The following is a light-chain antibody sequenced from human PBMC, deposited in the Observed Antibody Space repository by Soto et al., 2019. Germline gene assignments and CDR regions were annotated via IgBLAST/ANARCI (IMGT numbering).Light chain of an antibody. CDR2: DAY. CDR3: QQYINFPWT. CDR1: QSVSGW. J-gene: IGKJ1*01. V-gene: IGKV1-5*01. Sequence: DGRMTQSPSTLSASIGDGVTITCRASQSVSGWLAWYQQTPGKAPKLLISDAYKLESGVSSRFRGRGSGTEFTLSISSLQPGDSATYYCQQYINFPWTFGLGTKVDI.